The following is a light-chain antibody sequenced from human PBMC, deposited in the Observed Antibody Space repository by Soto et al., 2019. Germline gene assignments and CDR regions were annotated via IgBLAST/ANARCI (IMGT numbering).Light chain of an antibody. J-gene: IGKJ2*01. CDR1: QDISNY. Sequence: DIQMTQSPSSLSASVGDRITITCQASQDISNYLNWYQQKPGKAPKLLIYDASNLETGVPPRFSGSGSATDFTFTIDSLRPEDTATYYCQQFDHLPPTFGQGTKLEIK. CDR3: QQFDHLPPT. CDR2: DAS. V-gene: IGKV1-33*01.